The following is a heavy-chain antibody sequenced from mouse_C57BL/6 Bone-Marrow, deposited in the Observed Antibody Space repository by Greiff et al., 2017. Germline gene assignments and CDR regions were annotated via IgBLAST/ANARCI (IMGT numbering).Heavy chain of an antibody. CDR1: GFTFSSYA. J-gene: IGHJ3*01. V-gene: IGHV5-4*01. CDR3: AREGDRAY. CDR2: ISDGGSYT. Sequence: EVKLMESGGGLVKPGGSLKLSCAASGFTFSSYAMSWVRQTPEKRLEWVATISDGGSYTYYPDNVKGRFTISRDNAKNNLYLQMSHLKSEDTAMYYCAREGDRAYWGQGTLVTVSA.